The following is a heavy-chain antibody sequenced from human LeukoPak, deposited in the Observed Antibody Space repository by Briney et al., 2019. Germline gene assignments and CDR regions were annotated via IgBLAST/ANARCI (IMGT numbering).Heavy chain of an antibody. D-gene: IGHD5-18*01. CDR1: GESFSGYY. V-gene: IGHV4-34*01. Sequence: SETLSLTCAVYGESFSGYYWSWIRQPPGKGLEWIGEINHSGSTNYNPSLKSRVTISVDTSKNQFSLKLSSVTAADTAVYYCAREVQLWFAGPHRYFDYWGQGTLVTVSS. J-gene: IGHJ4*02. CDR2: INHSGST. CDR3: AREVQLWFAGPHRYFDY.